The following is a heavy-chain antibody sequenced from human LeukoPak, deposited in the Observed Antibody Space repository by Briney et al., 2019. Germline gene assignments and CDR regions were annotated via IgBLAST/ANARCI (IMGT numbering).Heavy chain of an antibody. Sequence: GGSLRLSCAASGFTFSSYAMHWVRQAPGKGLEWVAVISYDGSNKYYADSVKGRFTISRDNSKNTLYLQMNSLRAEDTAVYYCARVFFAVAAPFDYWGQGTLVTVSS. CDR3: ARVFFAVAAPFDY. CDR2: ISYDGSNK. D-gene: IGHD6-19*01. J-gene: IGHJ4*02. V-gene: IGHV3-30-3*01. CDR1: GFTFSSYA.